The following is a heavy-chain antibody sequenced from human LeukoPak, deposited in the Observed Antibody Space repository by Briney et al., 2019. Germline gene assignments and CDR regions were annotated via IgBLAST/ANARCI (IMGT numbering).Heavy chain of an antibody. D-gene: IGHD3-9*01. CDR3: ARDGAYDILTGLFDY. J-gene: IGHJ4*02. CDR2: ISSNGGST. Sequence: GGSLRLSCAASGFTFSSYAMHWVRQAPGKGLEYVSAISSNGGSTYYANSVKGRFTISRDNSKNTLYLQMGSLRAEDMAVYYCARDGAYDILTGLFDYRGQGTLVTVSS. V-gene: IGHV3-64*01. CDR1: GFTFSSYA.